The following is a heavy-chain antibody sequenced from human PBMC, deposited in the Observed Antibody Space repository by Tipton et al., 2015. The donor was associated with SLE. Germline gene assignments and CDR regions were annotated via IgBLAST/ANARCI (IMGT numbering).Heavy chain of an antibody. CDR3: ARDPIAAAGEFDY. J-gene: IGHJ4*02. CDR2: VYSSGST. V-gene: IGHV4-59*11. CDR1: GGSISSHY. D-gene: IGHD6-13*01. Sequence: GLVKPSETLSLTCTVSGGSISSHYWSWIRQPPGKGLEWIGYVYSSGSTKYNPSLKSRVTISVDTSKNQFSLKLSSVTAADTAVYYCARDPIAAAGEFDYWGQGTLVTVSS.